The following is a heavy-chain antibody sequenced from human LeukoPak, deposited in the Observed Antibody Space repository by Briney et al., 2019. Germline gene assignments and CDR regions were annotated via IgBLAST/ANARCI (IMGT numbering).Heavy chain of an antibody. Sequence: ASVKLSCKASGYTLTNYYMHWVRQAPGKGLEWMGGLNPEDGETDYARKFQGRVTMTEGTSTDTAYMELSSLSSEDTAVYYCATCLPPDGIVGATVDWFDPWGQGTLVTVSS. D-gene: IGHD1-26*01. CDR1: GYTLTNYY. CDR3: ATCLPPDGIVGATVDWFDP. CDR2: LNPEDGET. J-gene: IGHJ5*02. V-gene: IGHV1-24*01.